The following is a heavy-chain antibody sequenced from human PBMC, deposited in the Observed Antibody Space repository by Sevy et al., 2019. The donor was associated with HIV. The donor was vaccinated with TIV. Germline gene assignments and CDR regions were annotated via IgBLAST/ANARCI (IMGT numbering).Heavy chain of an antibody. CDR2: ISSSGSTI. J-gene: IGHJ6*03. CDR1: GFTFSSYE. V-gene: IGHV3-48*03. D-gene: IGHD3-22*01. Sequence: GGSLRLSCAASGFTFSSYEMNWVRQAPGKGLEWVSYISSSGSTIYYADSVKGRFTISRDNAKNSLYLQMNSLRAEDTAVYYCARDYHYYDSSGITYYYYYMDVWGKGTTVTVSS. CDR3: ARDYHYYDSSGITYYYYYMDV.